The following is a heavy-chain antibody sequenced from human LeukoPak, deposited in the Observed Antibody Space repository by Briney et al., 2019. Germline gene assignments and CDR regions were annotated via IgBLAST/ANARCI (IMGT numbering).Heavy chain of an antibody. V-gene: IGHV1-24*01. Sequence: GASVKVSCKVSGYTLTELSMHWVRQAPGKGLEWMGGFDPEDGETIYAQKFQGRVTMTEDTSTDTAYMELSSLRSEDTAVCYCAREGPPIAAAGTPFDYWGQGTLVTVSS. D-gene: IGHD6-13*01. CDR3: AREGPPIAAAGTPFDY. CDR2: FDPEDGET. CDR1: GYTLTELS. J-gene: IGHJ4*02.